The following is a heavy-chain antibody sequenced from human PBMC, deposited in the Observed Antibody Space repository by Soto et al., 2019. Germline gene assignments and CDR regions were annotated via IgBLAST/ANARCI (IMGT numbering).Heavy chain of an antibody. Sequence: GGSLRLSCKGSGYSFTSYWIGWVRQMPGKGLEWMGIIYPGDSDTRYSPSFQGQVTISADKSISTAYLQWSSLKASDTAMYYCARRNEVAGTFDYWGQGTLVTVSS. CDR3: ARRNEVAGTFDY. V-gene: IGHV5-51*01. J-gene: IGHJ4*02. CDR2: IYPGDSDT. D-gene: IGHD6-19*01. CDR1: GYSFTSYW.